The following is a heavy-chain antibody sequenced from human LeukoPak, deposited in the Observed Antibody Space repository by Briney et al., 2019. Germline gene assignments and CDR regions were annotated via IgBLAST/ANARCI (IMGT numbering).Heavy chain of an antibody. J-gene: IGHJ4*02. Sequence: SVKVSCKASGYTFTGYYMHWVRQAPGQGLEWMGRIVTLFDKTNYAQKFQGRLTITTDDFTNTAYMELSSLTSEDTAIYFCSRETPVDHSSWYDDYWGQGTLVTVSS. V-gene: IGHV1-69*05. D-gene: IGHD6-13*01. CDR1: GYTFTGYY. CDR2: IVTLFDKT. CDR3: SRETPVDHSSWYDDY.